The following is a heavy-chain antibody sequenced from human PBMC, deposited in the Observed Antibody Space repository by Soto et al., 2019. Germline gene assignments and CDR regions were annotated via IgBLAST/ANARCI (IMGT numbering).Heavy chain of an antibody. J-gene: IGHJ3*02. CDR3: ARDLNYYGSGSQGAFDI. D-gene: IGHD3-10*01. Sequence: QVQLVQSGAEVKKPGSSVKVSCKASGGTFSSYTISWVRQAPGQGLEWMGRIIPILGIANYAQKFQGRVTSTADNSTSIAYMELSRLRSEDTAVYYCARDLNYYGSGSQGAFDIWGQGTMVPVSS. CDR2: IIPILGIA. V-gene: IGHV1-69*08. CDR1: GGTFSSYT.